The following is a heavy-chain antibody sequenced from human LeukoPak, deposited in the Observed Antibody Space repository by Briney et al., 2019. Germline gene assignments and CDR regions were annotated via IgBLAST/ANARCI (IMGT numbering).Heavy chain of an antibody. V-gene: IGHV4-59*08. CDR2: LYSSGST. CDR3: ARHAVPYCGGDCPFWYFDL. J-gene: IGHJ2*01. CDR1: GGSLCRYY. Sequence: NPPEALSDTRTDSGGSLCRYYGSWIPQRPGERLEWIGYLYSSGSTNYNPSLKARVAISVVTSKNQFSLKLSSVPAADTAVYYCARHAVPYCGGDCPFWYFDLWGRGTLVTVSS. D-gene: IGHD2-21*02.